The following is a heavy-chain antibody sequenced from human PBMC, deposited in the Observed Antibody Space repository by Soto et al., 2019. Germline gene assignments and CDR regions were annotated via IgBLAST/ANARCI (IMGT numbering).Heavy chain of an antibody. Sequence: SETLSLTCAVYGGSFSGYYWTWIRQPPGTGLEWIGEINHSGSTNYNPSLKSRVTISVDTSKNQFSLKLTSVTAADTAVYYCATIPATTILTDYWGQGTLVTVSS. CDR2: INHSGST. CDR1: GGSFSGYY. V-gene: IGHV4-34*01. CDR3: ATIPATTILTDY. D-gene: IGHD2-2*02. J-gene: IGHJ4*02.